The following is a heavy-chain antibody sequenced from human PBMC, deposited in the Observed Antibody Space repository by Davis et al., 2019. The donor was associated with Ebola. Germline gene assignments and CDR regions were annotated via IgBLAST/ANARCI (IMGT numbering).Heavy chain of an antibody. CDR3: ARGPLSWEGITIFGVVTNVLDV. V-gene: IGHV3-21*01. D-gene: IGHD3-3*01. J-gene: IGHJ6*02. Sequence: AGSLRLSCAASGFTFSSYSMNWVRQAPGKGLEWVSSISSSSSYIYYADSVKGRFTISRDNAKNSLYLQMNSLRAEDTAVYYCARGPLSWEGITIFGVVTNVLDVWGQGTTVTVSS. CDR1: GFTFSSYS. CDR2: ISSSSSYI.